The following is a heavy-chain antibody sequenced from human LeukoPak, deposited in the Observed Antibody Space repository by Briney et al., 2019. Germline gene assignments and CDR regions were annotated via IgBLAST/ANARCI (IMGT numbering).Heavy chain of an antibody. CDR1: GFAFSSYS. CDR2: ISSRSSSYI. CDR3: ARDSFDAFDI. V-gene: IGHV3-21*01. J-gene: IGHJ3*02. Sequence: PGGSLRLSCGASGFAFSSYSMNWVRQAPGKGLEWVSSISSRSSSYIYYADSVKGRFTISRDNCKTSLYLQMTSLRAEHTAVYYCARDSFDAFDIWGQGTMVTVSS.